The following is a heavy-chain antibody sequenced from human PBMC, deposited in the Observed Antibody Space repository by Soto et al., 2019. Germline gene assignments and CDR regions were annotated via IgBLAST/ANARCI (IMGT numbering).Heavy chain of an antibody. CDR1: GGSFSGYY. CDR2: INHSGST. CDR3: ARGHQLLSFYYYYYMDV. J-gene: IGHJ6*03. Sequence: SETLSLTCAVYGGSFSGYYWSWIRQPPGKGLEWIGEINHSGSTNYNPSLKSRVTISVDTSKNQFSLKLSSVTAADTAVYYCARGHQLLSFYYYYYMDVWGKGTTVTVSS. V-gene: IGHV4-34*01. D-gene: IGHD2-2*01.